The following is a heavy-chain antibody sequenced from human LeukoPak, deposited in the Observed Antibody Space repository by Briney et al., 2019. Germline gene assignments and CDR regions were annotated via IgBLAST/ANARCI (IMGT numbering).Heavy chain of an antibody. CDR3: TREASSKYYYYMDV. V-gene: IGHV3-73*01. CDR2: IRRKAHSYAT. Sequence: PLGSLRLSCAASVFTFSAAARHWVRQASGEGLEWVGRIRRKAHSYATAYGASVKGRFTIYRDDSKNTEYMQMNSLNTEDTDVYYCTREASSKYYYYMDVWSKGTTVTVSS. D-gene: IGHD3-10*01. J-gene: IGHJ6*03. CDR1: VFTFSAAA.